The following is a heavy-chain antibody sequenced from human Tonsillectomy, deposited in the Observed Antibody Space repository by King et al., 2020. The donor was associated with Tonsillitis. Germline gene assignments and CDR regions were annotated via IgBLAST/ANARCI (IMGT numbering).Heavy chain of an antibody. V-gene: IGHV3-33*08. CDR2: IWSDGSKK. Sequence: VQLVESGGGVVQPGRSLRLSCAASGFPFNDYGIHWVRQAPGKGLEWVAFIWSDGSKKSYADSVKGRFTISRDNSKDTLYLQLTSLRAEDTAVYYCSFDSYGYYYGAVDYWGQGTLVTVSS. J-gene: IGHJ4*02. CDR3: SFDSYGYYYGAVDY. CDR1: GFPFNDYG. D-gene: IGHD3-22*01.